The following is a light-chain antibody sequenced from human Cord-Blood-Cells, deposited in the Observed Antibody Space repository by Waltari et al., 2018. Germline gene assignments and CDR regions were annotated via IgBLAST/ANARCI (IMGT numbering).Light chain of an antibody. CDR3: QSYDSSVV. Sequence: QSVLPQPPSASGAPGPRVTISCTGSSSNIGAGYAVHWYQQLPGTAPKLLSYGNRNRPSGVPDRFYGSKSGTSASLSITGLQAEDEADYYCQSYDSSVVFGGGTKLTVL. V-gene: IGLV1-40*01. J-gene: IGLJ2*01. CDR1: SSNIGAGYA. CDR2: GNR.